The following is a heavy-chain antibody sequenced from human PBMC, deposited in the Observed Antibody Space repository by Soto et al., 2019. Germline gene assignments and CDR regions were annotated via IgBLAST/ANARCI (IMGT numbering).Heavy chain of an antibody. CDR3: ARRIIALEIFDF. CDR2: IYYTGNT. Sequence: QVQLQESGPGLVKPSETLSLTCTVSGGSMTSYYWSWIRQPPGKGLEWIGFIYYTGNTKYNPSLKSRVTISIDTSESLFSLKLNSVTAADTAVYYCARRIIALEIFDFWGPGTVVTVSS. J-gene: IGHJ4*02. CDR1: GGSMTSYY. D-gene: IGHD3-10*01. V-gene: IGHV4-59*08.